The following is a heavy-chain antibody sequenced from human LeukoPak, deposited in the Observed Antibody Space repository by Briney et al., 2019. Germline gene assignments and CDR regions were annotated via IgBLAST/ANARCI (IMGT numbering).Heavy chain of an antibody. D-gene: IGHD6-13*01. CDR2: ISPIFGTA. Sequence: SVKVSCKASGGTFSSYAISWVRQAPGQGLEWMGRISPIFGTANYAQKFQGRVTITTDESTSTAYMELSSLRSEDTAVYYCAREDSSSWYKGAFDIWGQGTMVTVSS. J-gene: IGHJ3*02. V-gene: IGHV1-69*05. CDR3: AREDSSSWYKGAFDI. CDR1: GGTFSSYA.